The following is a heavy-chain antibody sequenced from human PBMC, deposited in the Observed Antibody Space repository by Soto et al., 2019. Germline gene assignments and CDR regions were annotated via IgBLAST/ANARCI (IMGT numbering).Heavy chain of an antibody. J-gene: IGHJ4*02. CDR1: GFTVNSDY. D-gene: IGHD3-10*01. CDR3: ARSFDYGYIHH. V-gene: IGHV3-53*02. Sequence: EVQLVETGGGLTQPGGSLRLSCENSGFTVNSDYMSWVRQAPGKGLEWVSIIYDGGSTYYADSVRGRFTISSDNSRNTLYLQMNSLRAEDTAVYYCARSFDYGYIHHWGQGTLGTVSS. CDR2: IYDGGST.